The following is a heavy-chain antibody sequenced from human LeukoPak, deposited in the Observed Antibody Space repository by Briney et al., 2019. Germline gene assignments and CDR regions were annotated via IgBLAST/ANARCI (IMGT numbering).Heavy chain of an antibody. Sequence: SETLSLTCTVSGGSISSSSYYWSWIRQPAGKGLEWIGRIYTSGSTNYNPSLKSRVTISVDTSKNQFSLKLSSVTAADTAVYYCARETSQDIVVVPAAGAFDIWGQGTMVTVSS. D-gene: IGHD2-2*01. CDR3: ARETSQDIVVVPAAGAFDI. CDR1: GGSISSSSYY. CDR2: IYTSGST. V-gene: IGHV4-61*02. J-gene: IGHJ3*02.